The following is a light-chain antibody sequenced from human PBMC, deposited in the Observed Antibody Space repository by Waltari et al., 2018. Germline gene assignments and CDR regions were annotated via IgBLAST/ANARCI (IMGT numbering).Light chain of an antibody. CDR3: QQYNNWPPLT. CDR1: QSVSSN. Sequence: EVVLTQAPATLSVSPGARATLSCRAGQSVSSNLAWYQQKPGQAPRLLIYGASTRATGIPARFSGSGSGTELTLTISSLQSEDFAVYYCQQYNNWPPLTFGGGTKVEIK. J-gene: IGKJ4*01. V-gene: IGKV3-15*01. CDR2: GAS.